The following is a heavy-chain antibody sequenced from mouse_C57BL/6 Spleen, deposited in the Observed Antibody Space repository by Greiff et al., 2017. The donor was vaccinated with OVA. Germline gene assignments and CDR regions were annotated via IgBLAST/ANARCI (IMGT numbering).Heavy chain of an antibody. J-gene: IGHJ3*01. CDR3: TTDYGNWRFAY. Sequence: VQLKESGAELVRPGASVKLSCTASGFNIKDDYMHWVKQRPEQGLEWIGWIDPENGDTEYATKFQGKATITADTSSNTAYLQLSSLTSGDTAVYYCTTDYGNWRFAYWGQGTLVTVSA. V-gene: IGHV14-4*01. D-gene: IGHD2-1*01. CDR2: IDPENGDT. CDR1: GFNIKDDY.